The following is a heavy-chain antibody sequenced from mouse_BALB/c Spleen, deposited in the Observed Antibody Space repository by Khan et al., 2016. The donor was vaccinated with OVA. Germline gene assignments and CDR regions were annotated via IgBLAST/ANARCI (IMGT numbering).Heavy chain of an antibody. J-gene: IGHJ2*01. Sequence: EVQLQESGPELVKPGASVKISCKASGYSFTGYFMNWVIQSHGKSLEWIGRINPHIGETFYNQKFKGKATLTVDESSSTAHMELRSLAPEDSAVYYCARIYGSDFDYWGQGTTLTVSS. V-gene: IGHV1-20*02. D-gene: IGHD1-1*01. CDR2: INPHIGET. CDR1: GYSFTGYF. CDR3: ARIYGSDFDY.